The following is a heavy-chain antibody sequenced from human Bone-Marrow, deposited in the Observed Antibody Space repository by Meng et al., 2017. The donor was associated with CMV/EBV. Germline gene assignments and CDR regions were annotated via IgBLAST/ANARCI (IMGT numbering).Heavy chain of an antibody. CDR1: GGTFSSYA. V-gene: IGHV1-69*05. CDR3: ARDTLSYCSSTSCYLSN. J-gene: IGHJ4*02. Sequence: SVKVSCKASGGTFSSYAISWVRQAPGQGLEWMGGIIPIFGTANYAQEFQGRVTITTDESTSTAYMELSSLRSEDTAVYYCARDTLSYCSSTSCYLSNWGQGTRVTVSS. D-gene: IGHD2-2*01. CDR2: IIPIFGTA.